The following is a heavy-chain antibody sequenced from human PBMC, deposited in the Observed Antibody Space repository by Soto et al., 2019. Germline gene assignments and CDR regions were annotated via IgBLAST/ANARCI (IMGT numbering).Heavy chain of an antibody. CDR3: AXTTYYYDSSGYYSHFDY. J-gene: IGHJ4*02. V-gene: IGHV6-1*01. Sequence: PSQTLSLTCVISGDSVSSNSAAWNWIRQSPSRGLEWLGRTYYRSKWYNDYAVSVKSRITINPDTSKNQFSLQLNSVTPEDTAVYYCAXTTYYYDSSGYYSHFDYWGQGTLVTVSS. CDR2: TYYRSKWYN. CDR1: GDSVSSNSAA. D-gene: IGHD3-22*01.